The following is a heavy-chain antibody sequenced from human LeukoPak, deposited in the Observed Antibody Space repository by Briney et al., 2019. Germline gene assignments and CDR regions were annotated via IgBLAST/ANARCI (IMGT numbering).Heavy chain of an antibody. J-gene: IGHJ4*02. D-gene: IGHD6-19*01. CDR1: GFTFINYY. V-gene: IGHV3-7*01. Sequence: GGSLRLSCAASGFTFINYYMRWIRQAPGKGLEWVANINEDGSNKWHLGSVKGRFTVSRDNARNSLYLQMNSLRAEGTAVYYCTRVIVAVPGYFDYFDFWGQGALVTVSS. CDR3: TRVIVAVPGYFDYFDF. CDR2: INEDGSNK.